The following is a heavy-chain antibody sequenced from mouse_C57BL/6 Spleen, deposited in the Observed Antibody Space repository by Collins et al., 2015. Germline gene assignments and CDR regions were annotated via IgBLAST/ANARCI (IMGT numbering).Heavy chain of an antibody. J-gene: IGHJ3*01. V-gene: IGHV2-5*01. CDR1: GFSLTSYG. Sequence: QVQLKQSGPGLVQPSQSLSITCTVSGFSLTSYGVHWVRQSPGKGLEWLGVIWRGGSTDYNAAFMSRLSITKDNSKSQVFFKMNSLQADDTAIYYCAKNYPLRNGNLWFAYWGQGTLVTVSA. CDR2: IWRGGST. CDR3: AKNYPLRNGNLWFAY. D-gene: IGHD2-1*01.